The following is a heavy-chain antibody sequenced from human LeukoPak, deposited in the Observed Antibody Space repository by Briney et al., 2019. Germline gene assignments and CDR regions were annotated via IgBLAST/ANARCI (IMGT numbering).Heavy chain of an antibody. CDR3: AKDISTAKYYYYYGMDV. V-gene: IGHV3-9*01. Sequence: PGRSLRLSCAASGFTFDDHAMHWVRQAPGKGLEWVSGISWNSGSIGYADSVKGRFTISRDNAKNSLYLQMNSLRAEDTALYYCAKDISTAKYYYYYGMDVWGQGTTVTVSS. CDR2: ISWNSGSI. D-gene: IGHD6-13*01. J-gene: IGHJ6*02. CDR1: GFTFDDHA.